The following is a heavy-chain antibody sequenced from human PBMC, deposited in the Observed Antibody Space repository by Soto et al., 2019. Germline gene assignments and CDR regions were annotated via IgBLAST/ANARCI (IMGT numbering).Heavy chain of an antibody. CDR3: ARPAMVRVGAFEI. CDR1: GFTFSSYW. V-gene: IGHV3-74*01. Sequence: EVQLVESGGGLVQPGGSLRLSCAASGFTFSSYWMHWVRQAPGKGLAWVSRINSDGGSTNYADSVKGRFTISRHSAKNALYLQMKSLRAEDTAVYYFARPAMVRVGAFEIWGQGTMVTGSS. J-gene: IGHJ3*02. CDR2: INSDGGST. D-gene: IGHD5-18*01.